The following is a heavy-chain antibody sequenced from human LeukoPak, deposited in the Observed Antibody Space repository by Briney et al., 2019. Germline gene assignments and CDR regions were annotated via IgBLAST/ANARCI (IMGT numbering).Heavy chain of an antibody. D-gene: IGHD2-15*01. CDR3: ARSFTPGGLFRY. Sequence: SETLSLTCTLSGGSICGYYWSWIPQPPGRGLEWIGYIYYSGSTNYNPSLKGRVTISVDTSKNQFSLKLSSVTAADTAVYYCARSFTPGGLFRYWGQGTLVTVSS. V-gene: IGHV4-59*01. J-gene: IGHJ4*02. CDR1: GGSICGYY. CDR2: IYYSGST.